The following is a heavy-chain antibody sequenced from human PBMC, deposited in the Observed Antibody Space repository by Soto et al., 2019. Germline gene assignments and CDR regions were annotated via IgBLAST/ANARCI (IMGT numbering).Heavy chain of an antibody. CDR3: ARGVNYYDSSGFYPRDY. V-gene: IGHV4-38-2*01. J-gene: IGHJ4*02. CDR1: GYSITTGYY. CDR2: VYHSGRT. Sequence: LSLTCAVSGYSITTGYYWGWVRRPPGKGLEWIGSVYHSGRTSYNPSLESRVTISVDTSKNQFSLRLSSVTAADTAVYYCARGVNYYDSSGFYPRDYWGQGILVTVSS. D-gene: IGHD3-22*01.